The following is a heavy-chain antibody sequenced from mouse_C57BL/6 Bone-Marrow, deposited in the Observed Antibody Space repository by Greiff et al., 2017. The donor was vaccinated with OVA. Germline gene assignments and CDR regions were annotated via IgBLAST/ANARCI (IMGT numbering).Heavy chain of an antibody. V-gene: IGHV8-8*01. CDR2: IWWDDDK. CDR1: GFSLSTFGMG. D-gene: IGHD1-1*01. CDR3: ARRGIPLYYYGGYFDV. Sequence: QVTLKVSGPGILQPSQTLSLTCSFSGFSLSTFGMGVGWIRQPSGKGLVWLAHIWWDDDKYYNPALRSRLSISKDTSKNQVFLKIGNVDTADTATYYCARRGIPLYYYGGYFDVWGTGTTVTVSS. J-gene: IGHJ1*03.